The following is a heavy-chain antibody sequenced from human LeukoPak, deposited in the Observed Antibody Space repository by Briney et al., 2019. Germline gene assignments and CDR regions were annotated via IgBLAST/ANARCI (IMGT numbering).Heavy chain of an antibody. J-gene: IGHJ4*02. CDR2: ICLSGAST. CDR3: AKVSDKWLSPGYFDY. Sequence: GGALRLSCAASGFTFSSYAMSWVRQAPGKGLEGVSAICLSGASTYYADSVKGRFTISRDNSKNTLFLQMNSLRAEDMAVYYCAKVSDKWLSPGYFDYWGQGTLLTVSS. D-gene: IGHD3-22*01. V-gene: IGHV3-23*01. CDR1: GFTFSSYA.